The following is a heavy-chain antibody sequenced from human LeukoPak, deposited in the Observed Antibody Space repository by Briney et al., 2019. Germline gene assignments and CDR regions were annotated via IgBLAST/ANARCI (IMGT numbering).Heavy chain of an antibody. V-gene: IGHV1-3*01. CDR2: INAGNGNT. CDR1: GYTFTSYA. CDR3: ARVEGDGYDLDY. Sequence: GASVKVSCKASGYTFTSYAMHWVRQAPGQRLEWMGWINAGNGNTKYSQKFQGRVTMTTDTSTSTAYMELRSLRSDDTAVYYCARVEGDGYDLDYWGQGTLVTVSS. J-gene: IGHJ4*02. D-gene: IGHD5-12*01.